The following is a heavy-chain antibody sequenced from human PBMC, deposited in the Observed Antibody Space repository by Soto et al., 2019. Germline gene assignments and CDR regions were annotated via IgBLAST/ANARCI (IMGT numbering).Heavy chain of an antibody. CDR3: ASSKYDVVAGSVWFDP. Sequence: SETLSLTCAVYGGSFSGYYWTWIRQPPGKGLEWLGEINHSGNTNYNPSLKSRVTISLDHSRNQFSLRLNSVTAADTAVYFCASSKYDVVAGSVWFDPWGQGTLVTVSS. V-gene: IGHV4-34*01. CDR2: INHSGNT. J-gene: IGHJ5*02. D-gene: IGHD2-21*01. CDR1: GGSFSGYY.